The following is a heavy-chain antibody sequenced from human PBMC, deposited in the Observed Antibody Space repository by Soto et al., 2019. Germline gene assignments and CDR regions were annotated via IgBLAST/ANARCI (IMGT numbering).Heavy chain of an antibody. CDR3: AKDPNVLLWFGELQPIDY. CDR2: LSGRGGST. Sequence: PGGSLRLSCAASGFTFSSYAMRWVRQAPGKGLEWVSDLSGRGGSTYYADSVKGRFTISRNNSKNTLYLQMNSLRAEDTAVYYCAKDPNVLLWFGELQPIDYVGQGTLVTVSS. V-gene: IGHV3-23*01. CDR1: GFTFSSYA. D-gene: IGHD3-10*01. J-gene: IGHJ4*02.